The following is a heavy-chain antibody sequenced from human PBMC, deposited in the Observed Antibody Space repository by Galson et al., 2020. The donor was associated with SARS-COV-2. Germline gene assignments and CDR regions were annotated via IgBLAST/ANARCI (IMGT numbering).Heavy chain of an antibody. Sequence: ASVKVSCKASGYTFTSYGISWVRQAPGQGLEWMGWISAYNGNTNYAQKLQGRVTMTTDTSTSTAYMELRSLRSDDTAVYYCARGLRYFDWLLLSELEGYYYMDVWGKGTTVTVSS. CDR3: ARGLRYFDWLLLSELEGYYYMDV. V-gene: IGHV1-18*01. CDR1: GYTFTSYG. D-gene: IGHD3-9*01. J-gene: IGHJ6*03. CDR2: ISAYNGNT.